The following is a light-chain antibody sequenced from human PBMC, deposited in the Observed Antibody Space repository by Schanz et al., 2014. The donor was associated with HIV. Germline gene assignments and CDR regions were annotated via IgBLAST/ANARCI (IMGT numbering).Light chain of an antibody. Sequence: QSVLTQPPSASGTPGQRVTISCSGSSSNIGSNFVYWYQQLPRTAPKLLIYSNNQRPSGVPDRFSGSKSGTSASLLISGLQSEDEADYYCATWDDSLNGAVFGGGTQLTVL. J-gene: IGLJ7*01. V-gene: IGLV1-44*01. CDR3: ATWDDSLNGAV. CDR2: SNN. CDR1: SSNIGSNF.